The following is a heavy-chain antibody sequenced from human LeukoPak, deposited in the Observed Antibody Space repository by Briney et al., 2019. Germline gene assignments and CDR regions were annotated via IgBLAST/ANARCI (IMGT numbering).Heavy chain of an antibody. J-gene: IGHJ4*01. V-gene: IGHV3-48*01. Sequence: GGSLRLSCAASGFNFIDYSMNWVRQAPGKGLEWISYIGISSGNTKYADSVKGRFTISRDKARNSLYLQMNSLRVEDTAAYYCARDHRYAFDNWGHGTLVTVSS. CDR1: GFNFIDYS. D-gene: IGHD5-12*01. CDR3: ARDHRYAFDN. CDR2: IGISSGNT.